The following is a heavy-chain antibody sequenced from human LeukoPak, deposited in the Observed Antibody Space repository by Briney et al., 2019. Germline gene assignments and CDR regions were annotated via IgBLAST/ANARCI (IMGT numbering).Heavy chain of an antibody. CDR1: GGSFCGYY. Sequence: KPSEALSLTCAVYGGSFCGYYWSWIRQPPGKGLEWIGEINHSGSTNYNPSLKSRVTISVDTSKNQFSLKLSSVTAADTAVYYCARRGRSLYGMDVWGQGTTVTVSS. D-gene: IGHD3-16*01. CDR2: INHSGST. CDR3: ARRGRSLYGMDV. J-gene: IGHJ6*02. V-gene: IGHV4-34*01.